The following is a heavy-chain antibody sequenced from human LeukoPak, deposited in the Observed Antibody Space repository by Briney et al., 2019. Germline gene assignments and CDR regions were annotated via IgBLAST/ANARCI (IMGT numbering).Heavy chain of an antibody. V-gene: IGHV4-34*01. CDR2: INHSGST. Sequence: SETLSLTCAVYGGSFSGYYRSWIRQPPGKGLDWIGEINHSGSTNYNPSLKSRVTISVDTSKNQFSLKLSSVTAADTAVYYCARAHEGFWSGYPLGYWGQGTLVTVSS. J-gene: IGHJ4*02. CDR1: GGSFSGYY. D-gene: IGHD3-3*01. CDR3: ARAHEGFWSGYPLGY.